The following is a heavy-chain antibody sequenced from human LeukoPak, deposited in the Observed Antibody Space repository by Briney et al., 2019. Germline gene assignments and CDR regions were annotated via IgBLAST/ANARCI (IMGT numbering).Heavy chain of an antibody. V-gene: IGHV4-39*01. D-gene: IGHD6-6*01. J-gene: IGHJ3*02. CDR3: ARSVAARNSAFDI. CDR2: IYYSGST. Sequence: PSETLSLTCTVSGGSISSSSYYWGWIRQPPGKGLEWIGSIYYSGSTYYNPSLKSRVTISVDTSKNQFSLKLSSVTAADTAVYYCARSVAARNSAFDIWGQGTMVTVSS. CDR1: GGSISSSSYY.